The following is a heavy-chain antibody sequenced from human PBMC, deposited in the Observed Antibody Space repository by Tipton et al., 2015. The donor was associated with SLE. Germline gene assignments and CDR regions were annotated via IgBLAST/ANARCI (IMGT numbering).Heavy chain of an antibody. CDR1: GGSISSGGYY. CDR3: ARGGSSWPDAFDI. D-gene: IGHD6-13*01. V-gene: IGHV4-61*08. CDR2: IYYSGST. J-gene: IGHJ3*02. Sequence: TLSLTCTVSGGSISSGGYYWSWIRQPPGKGLEWIGYIYYSGSTNYNPSLKSRVTISVDTSKNQFSLKLSSVTAADTAVYYCARGGSSWPDAFDIWGQGTMVTVSS.